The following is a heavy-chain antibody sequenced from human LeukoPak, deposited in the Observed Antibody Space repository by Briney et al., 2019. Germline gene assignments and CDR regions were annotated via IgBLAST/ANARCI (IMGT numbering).Heavy chain of an antibody. J-gene: IGHJ4*02. V-gene: IGHV4-61*01. CDR1: GGSASSGSYY. CDR2: IYYSGSA. CDR3: ARVGDWNDLVY. Sequence: PSETLSLTCTVSGGSASSGSYYWSWIRQPPGKGLEWIGYIYYSGSAKYNPSLKSRVTISVDTSKNQFSLKLSSVTAADTAVYYCARVGDWNDLVYWGQGTLVTVSS. D-gene: IGHD1-1*01.